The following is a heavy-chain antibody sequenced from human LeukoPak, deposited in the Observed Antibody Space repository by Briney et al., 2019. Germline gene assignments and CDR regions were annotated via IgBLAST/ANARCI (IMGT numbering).Heavy chain of an antibody. Sequence: PGGSLRLSCAASGFTFSDFYMSWIRQAPGKGLEWVSYISSSGNTKYYADSVKGRFTISRDDAKNSLYLQMDSLRAEDTAIYYCARPQTSSSSTASLGYWGQGTLVTVSS. CDR1: GFTFSDFY. V-gene: IGHV3-11*01. J-gene: IGHJ4*02. D-gene: IGHD6-6*01. CDR2: ISSSGNTK. CDR3: ARPQTSSSSTASLGY.